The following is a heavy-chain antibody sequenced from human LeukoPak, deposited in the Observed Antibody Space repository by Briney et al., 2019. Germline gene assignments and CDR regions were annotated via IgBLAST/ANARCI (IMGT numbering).Heavy chain of an antibody. J-gene: IGHJ4*02. V-gene: IGHV4-61*02. Sequence: NPSETLSLTCTVSGGSISSGSYYWSWIRQPAGKGLEWIGRIYTSGSTNYNPSLKSRVTISMDTSKNQFSLKLSSVTAADTAVYYCARHEGYDILTGYSYYFDYWGQGTLVTVSS. CDR1: GGSISSGSYY. D-gene: IGHD3-9*01. CDR3: ARHEGYDILTGYSYYFDY. CDR2: IYTSGST.